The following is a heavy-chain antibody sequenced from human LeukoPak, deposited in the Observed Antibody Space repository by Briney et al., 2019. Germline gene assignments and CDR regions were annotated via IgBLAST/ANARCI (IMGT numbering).Heavy chain of an antibody. Sequence: AGGSLRLSCAASGFIFSSYAMHWVRQASGKGLEWVALISFDGSKEYYADSVKGRFTISRDNPQNTLYLQMNSLRVEDTAVYYCARPYYYGSGTYGTNFDYWGQGTLVAVPS. CDR3: ARPYYYGSGTYGTNFDY. CDR2: ISFDGSKE. CDR1: GFIFSSYA. V-gene: IGHV3-30*03. J-gene: IGHJ4*02. D-gene: IGHD3-10*01.